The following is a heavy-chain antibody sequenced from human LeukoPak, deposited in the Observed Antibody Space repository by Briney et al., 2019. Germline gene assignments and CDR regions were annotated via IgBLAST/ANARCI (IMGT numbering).Heavy chain of an antibody. Sequence: SETLSLTCAVYGGSFSGYYWSWIRQPPGKGLEWIGEINHSGSTNYNPSLKSRVTISVDTSKNQFSLKLSSVTAADTAVYYCARGGGSSWYRYFDHWGQGTLVTVSS. CDR3: ARGGGSSWYRYFDH. CDR1: GGSFSGYY. J-gene: IGHJ4*02. D-gene: IGHD6-13*01. V-gene: IGHV4-34*01. CDR2: INHSGST.